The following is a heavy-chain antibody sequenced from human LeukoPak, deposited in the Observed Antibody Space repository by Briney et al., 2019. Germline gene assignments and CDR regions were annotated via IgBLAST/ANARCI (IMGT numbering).Heavy chain of an antibody. J-gene: IGHJ6*02. V-gene: IGHV4-59*01. Sequence: SETLSLTCTVSGGSLHNYYWSWIRQPPGKTLEWIGYIYYSGTTNYSPSLKSRVTISQDTSKNQFSLKLTSVTAADTAAYYCARRSITMINGMDVWGQGTTVTVSS. CDR2: IYYSGTT. D-gene: IGHD3-22*01. CDR3: ARRSITMINGMDV. CDR1: GGSLHNYY.